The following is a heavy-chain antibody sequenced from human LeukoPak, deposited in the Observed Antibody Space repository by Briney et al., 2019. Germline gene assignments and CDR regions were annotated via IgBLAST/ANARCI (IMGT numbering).Heavy chain of an antibody. CDR2: ISSSGSTI. CDR1: GFTFSSYA. J-gene: IGHJ3*02. V-gene: IGHV3-48*03. CDR3: ARDDIVVVPAENPWDAFDI. Sequence: GGSLRLSCAASGFTFSSYAMHWVRQAPGKGLEWVSYISSSGSTIYYADSVKGRFTISRDNAKNSLYLQMNSLRAEDTAVYYCARDDIVVVPAENPWDAFDIWGQGTMVTVSS. D-gene: IGHD2-2*01.